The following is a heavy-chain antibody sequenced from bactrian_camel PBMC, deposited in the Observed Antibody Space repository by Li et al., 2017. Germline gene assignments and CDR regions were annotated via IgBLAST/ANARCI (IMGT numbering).Heavy chain of an antibody. J-gene: IGHJ6*01. CDR2: IDSNGVT. V-gene: IGHV3S53*01. Sequence: VQLVESGGGLVQPGGSLRLSCTASQSTYRSICMAWFRQAPGAKRETVATIDSNGVTKVADSVKARFTASKDNDKKTWYLRMNNLKPEDTALYTCAAEDQAPWDMGWICNYNSWGQGTQVTVS. D-gene: IGHD3*01. CDR3: AAEDQAPWDMGWICNYNS. CDR1: QSTYRSIC.